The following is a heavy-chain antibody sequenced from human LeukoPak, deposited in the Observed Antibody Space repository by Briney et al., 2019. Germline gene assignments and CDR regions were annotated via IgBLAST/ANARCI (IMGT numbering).Heavy chain of an antibody. D-gene: IGHD6-19*01. CDR3: AYHSSSGWTY. CDR1: GGSISSYY. CDR2: IYYSGST. V-gene: IGHV4-59*08. J-gene: IGHJ4*02. Sequence: SETLSLTCTVSGGSISSYYWSWIRQPPGKGLEWIGYIYYSGSTNYNPSLKSRVTISVDTSKNQFSLKLSSVTAADTAVYYCAYHSSSGWTYWGQGTLVTVSS.